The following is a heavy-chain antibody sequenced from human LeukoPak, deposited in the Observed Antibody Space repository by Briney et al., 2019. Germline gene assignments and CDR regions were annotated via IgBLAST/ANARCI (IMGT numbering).Heavy chain of an antibody. Sequence: SETLSLTCAVYGGSFSGYYWSWIRQPPGKGLEWIRYIYYSGSTNYNPSLKSRVTISVDTSKNQFSLKLSSVTAADTAVYYCARTYSSSSYYYYGMDVWGQGTTVTVSS. CDR3: ARTYSSSSYYYYGMDV. CDR2: IYYSGST. D-gene: IGHD6-13*01. V-gene: IGHV4-59*08. J-gene: IGHJ6*02. CDR1: GGSFSGYY.